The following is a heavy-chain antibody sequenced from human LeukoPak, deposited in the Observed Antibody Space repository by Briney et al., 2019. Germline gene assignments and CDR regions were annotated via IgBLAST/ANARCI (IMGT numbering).Heavy chain of an antibody. J-gene: IGHJ4*02. CDR3: STDSYS. V-gene: IGHV3-15*01. CDR1: GFTFTQAW. CDR2: IKSKPSGGRI. Sequence: PGGSLRLSCAASGFTFTQAWMIWVRLAPGKGPEWVGRIKSKPSGGRIDYAEPVKGRFSISRDDSNNILYLQMSSPKTEDTAVYYCSTDSYSWGQGTPVTVSS.